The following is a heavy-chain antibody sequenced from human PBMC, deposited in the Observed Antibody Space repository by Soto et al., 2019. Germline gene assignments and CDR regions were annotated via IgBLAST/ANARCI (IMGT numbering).Heavy chain of an antibody. CDR2: ISGSGGST. D-gene: IGHD2-2*01. CDR3: ALHRGIEVVPAAVFDY. V-gene: IGHV3-23*01. J-gene: IGHJ4*02. Sequence: PGGSLRLSCAASGFTFSSYAMSWVRQAPGKGLEWVSAISGSGGSTYYADSVKGRFTISRDNSKNTLYLQMNSLRAEDTAVYYCALHRGIEVVPAAVFDYWGQGTLVTVSS. CDR1: GFTFSSYA.